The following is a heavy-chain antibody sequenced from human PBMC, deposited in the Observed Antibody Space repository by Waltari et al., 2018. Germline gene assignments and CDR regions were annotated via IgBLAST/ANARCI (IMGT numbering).Heavy chain of an antibody. Sequence: QVQLHESGPGLVKSSETLSLTCDVSGDSISSGFYWVWIRRPPGKGPEWIGSVYHNGKTFYNPSLESRVTMSVDTSKRHFSLSLSSVTAADTAVYYCARATCSHGGCSMYYFYYYMDVWGKGTTVTVPS. J-gene: IGHJ6*03. CDR2: VYHNGKT. V-gene: IGHV4-38-2*01. CDR1: GDSISSGFY. CDR3: ARATCSHGGCSMYYFYYYMDV. D-gene: IGHD5-18*01.